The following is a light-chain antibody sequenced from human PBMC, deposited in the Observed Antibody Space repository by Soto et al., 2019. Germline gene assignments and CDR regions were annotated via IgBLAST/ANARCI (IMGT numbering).Light chain of an antibody. CDR2: EVS. V-gene: IGLV2-18*01. CDR3: ASWDDRLGAVI. Sequence: QSALTQPPSVSGSPGQSVTISCTGTSSDVGSYNRVSWYQQPPGTAPKLMIYEVSNRPSGVPDRFSGSKSGNTASLTISGLQAEDEADYYCASWDDRLGAVIFGGGTKLTVL. CDR1: SSDVGSYNR. J-gene: IGLJ2*01.